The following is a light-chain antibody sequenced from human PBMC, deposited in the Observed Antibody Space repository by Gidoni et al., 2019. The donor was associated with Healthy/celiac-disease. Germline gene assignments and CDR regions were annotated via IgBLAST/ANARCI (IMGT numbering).Light chain of an antibody. CDR2: WAS. V-gene: IGKV4-1*01. CDR3: QQYYSTPLT. CDR1: LSVLYSSNNKNY. Sequence: DIVMTQSPDSLAVSLGERATINCKSSLSVLYSSNNKNYLAWYQQKPGQPPKLLIYWASTRESGVPDRFIGSGSGTDFTLTISSLQAEDVAVYYCQQYYSTPLTFGGGTKVEIK. J-gene: IGKJ4*01.